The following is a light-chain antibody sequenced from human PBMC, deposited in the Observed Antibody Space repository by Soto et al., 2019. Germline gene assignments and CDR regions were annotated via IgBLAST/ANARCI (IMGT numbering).Light chain of an antibody. CDR1: QSASSSY. Sequence: EIVLTQSPGTLSLSPGERATLSCRASQSASSSYLAWYQQKPGQAPRLLIYGASSRATGIPDRFSGSGCGTDFTLTISRLEPEDFAVYYCQQYGSSPLTFGGGTKVDIK. CDR3: QQYGSSPLT. V-gene: IGKV3-20*01. J-gene: IGKJ4*01. CDR2: GAS.